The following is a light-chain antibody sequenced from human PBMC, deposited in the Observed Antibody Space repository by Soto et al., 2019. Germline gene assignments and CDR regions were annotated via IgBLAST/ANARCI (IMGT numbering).Light chain of an antibody. CDR3: QQYNNDWT. CDR2: AAS. CDR1: QSIKTY. V-gene: IGKV1-39*01. Sequence: DIQMTQSPSSLSAAVGDRVTITCRASQSIKTYLNWYQQKPGKAPNLLIFAASRLQSWVPSRFSGSGSGTEFTLTISSLQPDDFATYYCQQYNNDWTFGQGTKVDIK. J-gene: IGKJ1*01.